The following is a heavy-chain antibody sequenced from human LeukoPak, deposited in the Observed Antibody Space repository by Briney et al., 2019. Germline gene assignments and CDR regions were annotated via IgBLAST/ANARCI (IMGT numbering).Heavy chain of an antibody. CDR3: ARADQTTYYDFWSGYHPVWFDP. CDR2: ISAYNGNT. V-gene: IGHV1-18*01. J-gene: IGHJ5*02. CDR1: GGTFSSYA. D-gene: IGHD3-3*01. Sequence: ASVKVSCKASGGTFSSYAISWVRQAPGQGLEWMGWISAYNGNTNYAQKLQGRVTMTTDTSTSTAYMELRSLRSDDTAVYYCARADQTTYYDFWSGYHPVWFDPWGQGTLVTVSS.